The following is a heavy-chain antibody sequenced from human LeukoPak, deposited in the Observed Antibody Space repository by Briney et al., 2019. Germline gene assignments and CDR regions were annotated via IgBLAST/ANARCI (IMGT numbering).Heavy chain of an antibody. J-gene: IGHJ4*02. CDR1: GFTFNNAW. CDR2: MSSSSTYV. Sequence: PGGSLRLSCVASGFTFNNAWMNWVRQAPGKGLEWVSTMSSSSTYVYYADSVKGRFTISRDNAKTSLYLQMNSLRAEDTAVYYCTRTRGPSYGSSWFDYWGQGALVTVSS. V-gene: IGHV3-21*01. CDR3: TRTRGPSYGSSWFDY. D-gene: IGHD6-13*01.